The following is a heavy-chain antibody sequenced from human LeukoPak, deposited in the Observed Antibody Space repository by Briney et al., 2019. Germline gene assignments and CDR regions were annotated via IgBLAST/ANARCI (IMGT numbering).Heavy chain of an antibody. CDR2: IFYSGTT. CDR3: ARDSNYYGSGSYDY. Sequence: SETLSLTCTVSGGSTSSYYWGWIRQPPGKGLEWIGSIFYSGTTYYNPSLKSRVTISVDTSKNQFSLKLSSVTAADTAVYYCARDSNYYGSGSYDYWGQGTLVTVSS. CDR1: GGSTSSYY. V-gene: IGHV4-39*07. D-gene: IGHD3-10*01. J-gene: IGHJ4*02.